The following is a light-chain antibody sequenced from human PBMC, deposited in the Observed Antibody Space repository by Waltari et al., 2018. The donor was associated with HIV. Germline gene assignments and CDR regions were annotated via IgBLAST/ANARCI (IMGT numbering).Light chain of an antibody. CDR2: DAS. CDR1: QSVNSY. V-gene: IGKV3-11*01. Sequence: EIVLTQSPATLLLSPGESATLSCRASQSVNSYLAWYQQKPGQAPRLLIYDASNRATGIPARFSGSGSGTDFTLTISSLEPEDFAVYYCQQRSNWPPIFTFGPGTKVDIK. J-gene: IGKJ3*01. CDR3: QQRSNWPPIFT.